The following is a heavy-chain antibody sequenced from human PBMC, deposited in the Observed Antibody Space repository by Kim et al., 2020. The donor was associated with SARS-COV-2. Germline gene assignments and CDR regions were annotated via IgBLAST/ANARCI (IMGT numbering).Heavy chain of an antibody. V-gene: IGHV3-9*01. CDR1: GFTFDDYA. D-gene: IGHD5-18*01. Sequence: GGSLRLSCAASGFTFDDYAMHWVRQAPGKGLEWVSGISWNSGSIGYADSVKGRFSISRDNAKNSLYLQMNSLRAEDTALYYCAKADTADYYGMDVWRQGTTVTVSS. J-gene: IGHJ6*02. CDR2: ISWNSGSI. CDR3: AKADTADYYGMDV.